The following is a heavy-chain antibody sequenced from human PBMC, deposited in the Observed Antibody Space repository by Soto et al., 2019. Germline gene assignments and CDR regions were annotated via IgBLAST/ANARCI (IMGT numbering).Heavy chain of an antibody. Sequence: GGSLRLSCAASGFIFSGSTMHWVRQASGKGLEWVGRIRNKASGYATAYAASVEGRFTISRDDSKNTAYLEMNSLKTDDTAVYYCTTDSYSTMIVVRFDYWGHGTLVTVSS. CDR2: IRNKASGYAT. J-gene: IGHJ4*01. D-gene: IGHD3-22*01. V-gene: IGHV3-73*01. CDR1: GFIFSGST. CDR3: TTDSYSTMIVVRFDY.